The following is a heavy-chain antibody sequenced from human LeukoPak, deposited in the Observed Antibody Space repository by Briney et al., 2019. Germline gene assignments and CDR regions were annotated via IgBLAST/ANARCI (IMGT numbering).Heavy chain of an antibody. CDR1: GFTFSSYS. CDR2: ISSSSSPI. Sequence: PGGSLRLSCAASGFTFSSYSMNWVRQAPGKGLEWVSYISSSSSPIYYADSVKGRFTISRDNAKNSLYLQMNSLRAEDTAVYYCARVSFYYDTSGPYWGQGTLVTVSS. J-gene: IGHJ4*02. D-gene: IGHD3-22*01. V-gene: IGHV3-48*01. CDR3: ARVSFYYDTSGPY.